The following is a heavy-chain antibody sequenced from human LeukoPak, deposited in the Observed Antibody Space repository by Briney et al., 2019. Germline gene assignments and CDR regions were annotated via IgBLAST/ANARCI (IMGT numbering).Heavy chain of an antibody. CDR2: ISSSGSTI. V-gene: IGHV3-11*01. CDR1: GGSFSGYY. J-gene: IGHJ6*02. CDR3: ARDYYRMDV. Sequence: LSLTCAVYGGSFSGYYWSWIRQPPGKGLEWVSYISSSGSTIYYADSVKGRFTISRDNAKNSLYLQMNSLRAEDTAVYYCARDYYRMDVWGQGTTVTVSS.